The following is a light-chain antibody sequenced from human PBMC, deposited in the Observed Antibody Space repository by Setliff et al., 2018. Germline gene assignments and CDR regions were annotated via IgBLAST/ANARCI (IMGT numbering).Light chain of an antibody. Sequence: VLTQPASVSGSPGQSITISCTGSSSDIGTYNLVSWYQQHPGKAPQLLIYEVTRRPSGVSNRFSASKSGNTASLTISGLQAEDEADYYCCSYAGGSTFAFGGGTKVTVL. V-gene: IGLV2-23*02. CDR1: SSDIGTYNL. CDR2: EVT. J-gene: IGLJ1*01. CDR3: CSYAGGSTFA.